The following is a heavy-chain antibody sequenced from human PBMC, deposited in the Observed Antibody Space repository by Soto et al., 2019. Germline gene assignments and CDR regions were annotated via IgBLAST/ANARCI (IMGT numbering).Heavy chain of an antibody. V-gene: IGHV1-2*04. CDR3: ARDPSLVVPAAKGPWFDP. D-gene: IGHD2-2*01. J-gene: IGHJ5*02. CDR1: GYTLTGYY. CDR2: INPNSGGT. Sequence: GASVKVSCKASGYTLTGYYMHWVRQAPGQGLEWMGWINPNSGGTNYAQKFQGWVTMTRDTSISTAYMELSRLRSDDTAVYYCARDPSLVVPAAKGPWFDPWGQGTLVTVSS.